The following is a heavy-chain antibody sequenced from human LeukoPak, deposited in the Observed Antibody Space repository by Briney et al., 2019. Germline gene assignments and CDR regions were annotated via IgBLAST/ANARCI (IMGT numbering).Heavy chain of an antibody. J-gene: IGHJ3*02. CDR2: IYYSGST. Sequence: SGTLSLTCGVSGGSITNTNYWTWVRQPPGKGLEWIGSIYYSGSTYYNPSLKSRVTISADTSKNHFSLKLSSVTAADTAVYYCARGVTSPLDPFDIWGQGTTVIV. V-gene: IGHV4-4*02. D-gene: IGHD1-26*01. CDR1: GGSITNTNY. CDR3: ARGVTSPLDPFDI.